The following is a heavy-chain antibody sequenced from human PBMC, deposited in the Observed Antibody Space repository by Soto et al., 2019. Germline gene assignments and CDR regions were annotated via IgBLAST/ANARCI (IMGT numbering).Heavy chain of an antibody. Sequence: QMQLVQSGPEVKKPGTSVKVSCKGSGYTFTNSAVQWVRQARGQRLEWMGWIVVGSGDTKYAQKFQERVTFTRDVSTSTPYRELSSLKSEATAVYSGGADVGYFWGRGPRVTASS. CDR2: IVVGSGDT. CDR1: GYTFTNSA. CDR3: GADVGYF. V-gene: IGHV1-58*01. D-gene: IGHD5-18*01. J-gene: IGHJ4*02.